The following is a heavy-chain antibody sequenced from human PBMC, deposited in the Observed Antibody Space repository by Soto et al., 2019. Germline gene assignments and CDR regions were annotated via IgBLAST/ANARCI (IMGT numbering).Heavy chain of an antibody. CDR2: IRGTT. CDR1: GFTFTSYS. V-gene: IGHV3-48*01. J-gene: IGHJ3*02. CDR3: ARDDSFAFDI. Sequence: PGGSLRLSCAASGFTFTSYSMNWVRQAPGKGLEWVSYIRGTTHYTDSVKGRFTISRDNARSSLYLQMNCLRADDTAVYYCARDDSFAFDIWGQGTMVTVSS. D-gene: IGHD2-21*01.